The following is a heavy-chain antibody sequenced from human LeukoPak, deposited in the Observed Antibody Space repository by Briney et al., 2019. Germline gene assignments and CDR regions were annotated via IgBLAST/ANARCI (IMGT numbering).Heavy chain of an antibody. J-gene: IGHJ5*02. CDR3: ATGYYEPFAT. D-gene: IGHD2/OR15-2a*01. CDR2: ISDTGKT. CDR1: GASLSSYY. V-gene: IGHV4-59*01. Sequence: SETLSLTSSVSGASLSSYYWDWLRQSPGQGLEWIGYISDTGKTDSNPSLKSRVTISLDTSKKEFSLGLRSVTAADSAVYYCATGYYEPFATWGPGIVVAVSS.